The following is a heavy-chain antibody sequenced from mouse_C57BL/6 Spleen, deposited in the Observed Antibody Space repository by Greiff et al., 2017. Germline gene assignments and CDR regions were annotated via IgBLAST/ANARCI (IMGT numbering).Heavy chain of an antibody. CDR3: ATVVARDFDY. J-gene: IGHJ2*01. Sequence: VQLQQSGAELVRPGASVKLSCTASGFNIQDYYMHWVKQRPEQGLEWIGRIDPEDGDTEYAPKFQGKATMTADTSSNTAYLQLSSLTSEDTAVYYCATVVARDFDYWGQGTTLTVSS. CDR2: IDPEDGDT. D-gene: IGHD1-1*01. V-gene: IGHV14-1*01. CDR1: GFNIQDYY.